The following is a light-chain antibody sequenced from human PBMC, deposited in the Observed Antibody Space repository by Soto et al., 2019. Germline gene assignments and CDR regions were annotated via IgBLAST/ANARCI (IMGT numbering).Light chain of an antibody. J-gene: IGLJ1*01. V-gene: IGLV1-40*01. CDR1: SSNIGAGYD. CDR2: GNN. CDR3: QSYDSSLSGDV. Sequence: QAVVTQPPSVSGAPGQRVTISCTGSSSNIGAGYDVYWYQQLPGTAPKLLIYGNNNRPSGVPDRFSGSKSGTSASLAITGLQSQDEADYYCQSYDSSLSGDVFGTGTKLTVL.